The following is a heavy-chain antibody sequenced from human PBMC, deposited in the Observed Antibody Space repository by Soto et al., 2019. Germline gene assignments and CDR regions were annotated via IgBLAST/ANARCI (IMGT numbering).Heavy chain of an antibody. D-gene: IGHD4-17*01. Sequence: PSETLSLTCAVYGGSFSGYYWSWIRQPPGKGLEWIGEINHSGSTNYNPSLKSRVTISVDTSKNQFSLKLSSVTAADTAVYYCASSNLGTVTSLYFFDYWGQGTLVTVSS. CDR2: INHSGST. CDR1: GGSFSGYY. CDR3: ASSNLGTVTSLYFFDY. V-gene: IGHV4-34*01. J-gene: IGHJ4*02.